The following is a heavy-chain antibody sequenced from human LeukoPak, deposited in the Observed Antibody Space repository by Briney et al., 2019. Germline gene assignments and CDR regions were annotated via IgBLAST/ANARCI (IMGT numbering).Heavy chain of an antibody. CDR3: ARAPTYDYDTAWSGHATNSIFDY. D-gene: IGHD3-22*01. V-gene: IGHV3-21*06. CDR1: GFTLSSYA. J-gene: IGHJ4*02. Sequence: GGSLRLSCAPSGFTLSSYAISWVRQAPRKGREWVSPISSSSLDIYYAHSPKGRFTISRDNAKNQLFLQMNSLRAEDTAVYYCARAPTYDYDTAWSGHATNSIFDYWGQGTLVTVSS. CDR2: ISSSSLDI.